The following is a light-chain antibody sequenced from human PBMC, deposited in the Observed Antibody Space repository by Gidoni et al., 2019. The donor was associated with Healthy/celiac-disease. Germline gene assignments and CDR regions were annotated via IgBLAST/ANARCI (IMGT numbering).Light chain of an antibody. CDR3: QVWDSSTVV. CDR2: RDS. V-gene: IGLV3-9*01. Sequence: SYELTQPLSVSVSLGQTARITCGGNNLGSKNVHWYQQKPGQAPVLVIYRDSNRPSGIPERFSGSNSGNTATLTISRAQAGDEADYYGQVWDSSTVVFGGGTKLTVL. J-gene: IGLJ2*01. CDR1: NLGSKN.